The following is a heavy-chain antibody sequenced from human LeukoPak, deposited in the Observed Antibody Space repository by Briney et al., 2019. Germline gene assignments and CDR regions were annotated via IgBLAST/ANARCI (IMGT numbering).Heavy chain of an antibody. J-gene: IGHJ4*02. V-gene: IGHV3-30*02. CDR1: EFTFNRYG. Sequence: GGSLSLPCVVCEFTFNRYGMHWVRRAPGKGREWVAYIRYGGSDIYYADLVKGRFTISRDNSKNTLYLQKNSLRAEDTAVYYCAKERYSSSSLFAVTPFDYWGQGTRITVSP. D-gene: IGHD6-13*01. CDR3: AKERYSSSSLFAVTPFDY. CDR2: IRYGGSDI.